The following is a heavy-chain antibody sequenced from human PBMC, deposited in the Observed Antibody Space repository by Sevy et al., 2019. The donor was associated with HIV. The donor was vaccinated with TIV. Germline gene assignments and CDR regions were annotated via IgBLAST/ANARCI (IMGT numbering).Heavy chain of an antibody. CDR2: IYHSGST. V-gene: IGHV4-38-2*01. CDR1: GYSISSGYY. Sequence: SETLSLTCAVSGYSISSGYYWGWIRQPPGKGLEWIGSIYHSGSTYYNPSLKSRVTISVDTSKNQFSLKLSSVTAADTDVYYCARVDPYYYGSGSYYIPYYYYYMDVWGKGTTVTVSS. J-gene: IGHJ6*03. CDR3: ARVDPYYYGSGSYYIPYYYYYMDV. D-gene: IGHD3-10*01.